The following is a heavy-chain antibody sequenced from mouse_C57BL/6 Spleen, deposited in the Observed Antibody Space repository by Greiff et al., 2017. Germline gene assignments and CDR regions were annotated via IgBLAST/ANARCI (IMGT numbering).Heavy chain of an antibody. V-gene: IGHV6-3*01. CDR3: TAHYGRGDLDYFDY. D-gene: IGHD1-1*01. Sequence: EVQLVESGGGLVQPGGSMKLSCVASGFTFSNYWMNWVRQSPEKGLEWVAQLRLKSDNYATPYAESVKGRFTISRDDSKSSVYLQMNNLRAEDTGIYYCTAHYGRGDLDYFDYWGQGTTLTVSS. CDR2: LRLKSDNYAT. J-gene: IGHJ2*01. CDR1: GFTFSNYW.